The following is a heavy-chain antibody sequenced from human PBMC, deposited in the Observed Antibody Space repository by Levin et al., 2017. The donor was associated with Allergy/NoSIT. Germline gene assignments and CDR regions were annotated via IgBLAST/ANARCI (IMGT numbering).Heavy chain of an antibody. CDR1: GNSFTKYW. V-gene: IGHV5-51*01. CDR3: STGWVDLDY. D-gene: IGHD6-19*01. CDR2: IYPGDPET. J-gene: IGHJ4*02. Sequence: KGGESLKISCKGSGNSFTKYWIAWVRQMPGKGLEWMGIIYPGDPETRYSPSFQGQVTISADKSISTAYLQWSSLKASDTAMYYCSTGWVDLDYWGQGTLVTVSS.